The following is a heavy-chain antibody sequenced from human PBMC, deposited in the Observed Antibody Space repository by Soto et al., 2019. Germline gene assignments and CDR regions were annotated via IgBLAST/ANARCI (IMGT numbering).Heavy chain of an antibody. J-gene: IGHJ4*02. D-gene: IGHD3-22*01. V-gene: IGHV1-2*02. CDR2: INPNSGGT. Sequence: HVQLVQSGAAVKKPGASVKVSCKASGYTFTDYYVHWVRQAPGQGLEWMGWINPNSGGTKSAQKFQGRVTMTRDTAISTAYMELSRLRSDDTAVYYCARRKGDYYDSSGYHYYFDYWGQGTLVTVSS. CDR1: GYTFTDYY. CDR3: ARRKGDYYDSSGYHYYFDY.